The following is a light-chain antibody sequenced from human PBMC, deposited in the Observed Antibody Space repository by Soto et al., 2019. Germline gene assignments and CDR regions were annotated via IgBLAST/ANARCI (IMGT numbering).Light chain of an antibody. CDR1: SSNIGNNY. CDR3: GTWDSSLGAVV. Sequence: QSVLTQPPSVSAAPGQKVTISCSGSSSNIGNNYVSWYQQLPGTAPKLLIYDNNKRPSGIPDRFSGSKSGTSATLDITGLQTGDDADYYCGTWDSSLGAVVFGGGIKVTVL. CDR2: DNN. J-gene: IGLJ2*01. V-gene: IGLV1-51*01.